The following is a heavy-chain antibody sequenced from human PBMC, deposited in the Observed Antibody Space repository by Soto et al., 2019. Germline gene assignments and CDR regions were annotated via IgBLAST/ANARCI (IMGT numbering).Heavy chain of an antibody. Sequence: EVQLLESGGGLVQPGGSLRLSCAASGFAFSVYAMSWVRQAPRKGLEWVSFISGTGGSTYYADSVKGRFTISRDNSKNTLYLQMNSLRAEDPAVYYCVSRIVAAMGFDSWGQGTLVTVSS. CDR2: ISGTGGST. J-gene: IGHJ4*02. V-gene: IGHV3-23*01. CDR1: GFAFSVYA. D-gene: IGHD5-12*01. CDR3: VSRIVAAMGFDS.